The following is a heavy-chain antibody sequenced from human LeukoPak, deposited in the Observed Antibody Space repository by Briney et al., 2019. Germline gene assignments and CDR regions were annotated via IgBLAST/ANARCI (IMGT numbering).Heavy chain of an antibody. Sequence: PGESLRLSCEASGITFSGYGMSWVRQAPGKGLEWVAAISVTGADRYYADPLKGRFTISRDNSKNTLYLQMNTLSAEDTAVYYCVTLHDFWSGYFNFDSWGQGTLVTVSS. J-gene: IGHJ4*02. CDR1: GITFSGYG. CDR3: VTLHDFWSGYFNFDS. D-gene: IGHD3-3*01. V-gene: IGHV3-23*01. CDR2: ISVTGADR.